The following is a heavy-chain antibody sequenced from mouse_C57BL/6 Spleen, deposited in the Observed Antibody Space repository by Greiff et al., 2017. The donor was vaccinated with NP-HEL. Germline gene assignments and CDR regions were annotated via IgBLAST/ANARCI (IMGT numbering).Heavy chain of an antibody. CDR2: ISDGGSYT. D-gene: IGHD1-1*01. CDR3: ARDALIYYGSSSYFDY. Sequence: EVQGVESGGGLVKPGGSLKLSCAASGFTFSSYAISWVRQTPEKRLEWVATISDGGSYTYYPDNVKGRFTISRDNAKNNLYLQMSHLKSEDTAMYYCARDALIYYGSSSYFDYWGQGTTLTVSS. J-gene: IGHJ2*01. V-gene: IGHV5-4*01. CDR1: GFTFSSYA.